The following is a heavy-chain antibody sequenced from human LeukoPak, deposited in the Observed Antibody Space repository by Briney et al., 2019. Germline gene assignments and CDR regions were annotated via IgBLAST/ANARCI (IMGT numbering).Heavy chain of an antibody. D-gene: IGHD3-10*01. V-gene: IGHV4-34*01. Sequence: SETLSLTCAVYGGSFSGYYWSWIRQPPGKGLEWIGEINHSGSTNYNPSLKSRVTISVDTSKNQFSLKLSSVTAADTAVYYCARGRGVSFGESHAFDIWGQGTMVTVSS. CDR2: INHSGST. CDR3: ARGRGVSFGESHAFDI. CDR1: GGSFSGYY. J-gene: IGHJ3*02.